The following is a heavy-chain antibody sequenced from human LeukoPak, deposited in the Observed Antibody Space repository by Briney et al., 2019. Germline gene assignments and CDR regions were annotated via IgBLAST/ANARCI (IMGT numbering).Heavy chain of an antibody. J-gene: IGHJ2*01. CDR1: GYSFTSYW. D-gene: IGHD4-17*01. V-gene: IGHV5-51*01. CDR2: IYPGDSDT. CDR3: ARPGEPADYGDSYWYFDL. Sequence: GESLKISCKGSGYSFTSYWIGWVRQMPGKGLEWMGIIYPGDSDTRYSPSFQGQVTISADKSISTAYLQWSSLKASDTAMYYCARPGEPADYGDSYWYFDLWGRGTLVTVSS.